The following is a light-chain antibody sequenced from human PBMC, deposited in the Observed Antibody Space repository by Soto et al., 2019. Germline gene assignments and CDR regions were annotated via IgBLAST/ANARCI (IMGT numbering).Light chain of an antibody. CDR2: LGS. J-gene: IGKJ1*01. V-gene: IGKV2-28*01. Sequence: IVMTQSPLSLPVTPGEPASISCRSSQSLLHSNGYNYLDWYLQKPGQSPQLPIYLGSNRAAGVPNRFSGSGSGTDFTLKISRVVADDVGVYYGMQAIQTPLWTFGQGTKVEIK. CDR1: QSLLHSNGYNY. CDR3: MQAIQTPLWT.